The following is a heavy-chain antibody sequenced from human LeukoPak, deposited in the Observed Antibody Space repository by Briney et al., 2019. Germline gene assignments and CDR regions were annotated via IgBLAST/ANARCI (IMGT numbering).Heavy chain of an antibody. J-gene: IGHJ6*02. Sequence: GGSLRLSCAASGFTFSSYSMNWVRQAPGKGLEWVSSISSSSSYIYYADSVKGRFTISRDNAKNSLYLQMNSLRAEDTAVYYCARDVITDIVVVAAATGYYYYGMDVWGQGTTVTVSS. V-gene: IGHV3-21*01. CDR1: GFTFSSYS. D-gene: IGHD2-15*01. CDR2: ISSSSSYI. CDR3: ARDVITDIVVVAAATGYYYYGMDV.